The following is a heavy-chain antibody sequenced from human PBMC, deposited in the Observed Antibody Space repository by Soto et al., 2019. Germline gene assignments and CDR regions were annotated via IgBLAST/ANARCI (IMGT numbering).Heavy chain of an antibody. D-gene: IGHD3-10*01. CDR1: GGSISSSGHY. CDR2: IFYSGGT. V-gene: IGHV4-39*01. Sequence: PSGTLSLTCTVSGGSISSSGHYWGWIRQTPGKGLEWIGNIFYSGGTHYNASFRSRVSISVDSSKNQLSLKVTSVTAADTAVYYCARRSYGSGVDLWGRGTLVTVSS. CDR3: ARRSYGSGVDL. J-gene: IGHJ5*02.